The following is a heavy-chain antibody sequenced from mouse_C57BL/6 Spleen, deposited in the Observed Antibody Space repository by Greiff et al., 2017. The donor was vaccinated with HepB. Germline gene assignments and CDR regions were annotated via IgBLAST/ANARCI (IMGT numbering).Heavy chain of an antibody. J-gene: IGHJ1*03. CDR2: IHPNSGST. CDR1: GYTFTSYW. V-gene: IGHV1-64*01. D-gene: IGHD1-1*01. Sequence: QVQLKQPGAELVKPGASVKLSCKASGYTFTSYWMHWVKQRPGQGLEWIGMIHPNSGSTNYNEKFKSKATLTVDKSSSTAYMQLSSLTSEDSAVYYCASPLTEGWYFDVWGTGTTVTVSS. CDR3: ASPLTEGWYFDV.